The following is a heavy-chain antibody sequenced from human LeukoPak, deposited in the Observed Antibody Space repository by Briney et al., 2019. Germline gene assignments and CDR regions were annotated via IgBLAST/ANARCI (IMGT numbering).Heavy chain of an antibody. Sequence: GASVKVSCKASGYTFTGYYMHWVRQAPGQGLEWMGWINPNSGGTNYVQKFQGRVTMTTDTSTSTVAMELRSLRSDDTGVYYCARGSLGWGSEPEYFDHWGQGTLVTVSS. CDR1: GYTFTGYY. D-gene: IGHD1-14*01. J-gene: IGHJ4*01. V-gene: IGHV1-2*02. CDR2: INPNSGGT. CDR3: ARGSLGWGSEPEYFDH.